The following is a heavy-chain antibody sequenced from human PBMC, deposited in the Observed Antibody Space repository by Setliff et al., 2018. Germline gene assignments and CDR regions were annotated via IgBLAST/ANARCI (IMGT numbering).Heavy chain of an antibody. Sequence: GGSLGLSCAASGFTFRGFAMHWVRQAPGKGLEWVAFIRHDESDIYDTNSVKGRFTVSRDNSKNTLYLQMNILRPEDTALYYCVRDSGNSGMIDYWGQGTPVTVSS. J-gene: IGHJ4*02. CDR3: VRDSGNSGMIDY. D-gene: IGHD6-25*01. CDR1: GFTFRGFA. V-gene: IGHV3-30*02. CDR2: IRHDESDI.